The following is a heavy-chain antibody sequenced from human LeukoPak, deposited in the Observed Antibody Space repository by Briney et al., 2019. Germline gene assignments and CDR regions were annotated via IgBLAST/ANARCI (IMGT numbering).Heavy chain of an antibody. CDR3: ARVGGFPDPIAAADFDY. V-gene: IGHV1-18*01. D-gene: IGHD6-13*01. CDR1: GYTFTSYG. CDR2: ISAYNGNT. Sequence: ASVKVSCKASGYTFTSYGISWVRQAPGQGLEWMGWISAYNGNTNYAQKFQGRVTMTRDTSTSTVYMELSSLRSEDTAVYYCARVGGFPDPIAAADFDYWGQGTLVTVSS. J-gene: IGHJ4*02.